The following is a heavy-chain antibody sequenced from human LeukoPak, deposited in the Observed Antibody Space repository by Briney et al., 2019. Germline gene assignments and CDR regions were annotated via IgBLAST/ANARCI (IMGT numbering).Heavy chain of an antibody. CDR1: GGSISSSSYY. CDR2: IYYSGST. J-gene: IGHJ4*02. D-gene: IGHD4-17*01. CDR3: ASPTVTTYF. V-gene: IGHV4-39*02. Sequence: SETLSLTCTVSGGSISSSSYYCGWIRQPPGKGLEWIGSIYYSGSTYYNPSLKSRVTISVDTSKNHFSLRLSSVTAADTAVYYCASPTVTTYFWGQGTLVTVSS.